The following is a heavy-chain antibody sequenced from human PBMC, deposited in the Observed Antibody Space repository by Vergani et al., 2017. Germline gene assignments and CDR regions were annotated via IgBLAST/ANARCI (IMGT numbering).Heavy chain of an antibody. CDR2: IYHSGST. J-gene: IGHJ4*02. CDR1: GYSISSGYY. CDR3: ARGLGALWFGELAVSYFDY. D-gene: IGHD3-10*01. Sequence: QVQLQESGPGLVKPSETLSLTCTVSGYSISSGYYWGWIRQPPGKGLEWIGSIYHSGSTYYNPSLKSRVTISVATSKNQFSLKRSSVPAAVTAVYYCARGLGALWFGELAVSYFDYWGQGTLVTFSS. V-gene: IGHV4-38-2*02.